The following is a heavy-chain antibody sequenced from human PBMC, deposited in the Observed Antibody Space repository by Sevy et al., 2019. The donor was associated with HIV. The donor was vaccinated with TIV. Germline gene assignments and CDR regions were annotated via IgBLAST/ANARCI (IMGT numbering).Heavy chain of an antibody. CDR3: AKDLQGNYAGFYLDV. CDR1: GFTFNNYG. CDR2: IRSDGSQK. Sequence: GGSLRLSCAASGFTFNNYGMHWVRLAPGKGLEWLTFIRSDGSQKYYADSVKGRFTVFRDNSKNTVYLQINSLRNEDTAVYYCAKDLQGNYAGFYLDVWGKGVAVTVSS. D-gene: IGHD3-3*01. J-gene: IGHJ6*04. V-gene: IGHV3-30*02.